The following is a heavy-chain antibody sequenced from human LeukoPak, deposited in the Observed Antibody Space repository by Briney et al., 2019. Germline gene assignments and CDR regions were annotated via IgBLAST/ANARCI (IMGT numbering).Heavy chain of an antibody. CDR2: IYTSGNT. V-gene: IGHV4-61*02. CDR1: GGSISSVSYY. D-gene: IGHD5-24*01. CDR3: ARQNNTYHHYNLGWFDP. J-gene: IGHJ5*02. Sequence: SETLSLTCTVSGGSISSVSYYWSWIREPAGKELEWIGRIYTSGNTEYNPSLKSRVTVSVDTSKNQFSLQLSSVTPEDTAVYYCARQNNTYHHYNLGWFDPWGQGTLVTVSS.